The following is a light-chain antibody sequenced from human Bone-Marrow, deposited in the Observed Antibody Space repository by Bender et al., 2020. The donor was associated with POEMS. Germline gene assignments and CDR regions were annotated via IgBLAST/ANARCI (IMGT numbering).Light chain of an antibody. V-gene: IGLV1-44*01. J-gene: IGLJ2*01. CDR2: SDN. CDR3: QSVDTSATYRI. CDR1: TSNVGTNS. Sequence: QSVLTQPPSLSGAPGQRVTISCSGSTSNVGTNSVNWYQQLPRTAPKLLIYSDNQRPSGIPERFSGSISGTMATLTISGVQAEDEADYYCQSVDTSATYRIFGGGTKLTVL.